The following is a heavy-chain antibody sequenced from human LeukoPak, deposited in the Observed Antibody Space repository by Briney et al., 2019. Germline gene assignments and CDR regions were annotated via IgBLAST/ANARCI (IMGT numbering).Heavy chain of an antibody. V-gene: IGHV4-4*07. CDR3: ARDCEDILSNWFDP. Sequence: KPSETLSLTCTVSGGSITSYYWSWIRQSAGKGPEWNGRIYSSGSTNYNPSLKSRITISRDTSKNEVSLNMRSVTAADTAVYYCARDCEDILSNWFDPWGQGILVTVSS. CDR1: GGSITSYY. CDR2: IYSSGST. D-gene: IGHD2/OR15-2a*01. J-gene: IGHJ5*02.